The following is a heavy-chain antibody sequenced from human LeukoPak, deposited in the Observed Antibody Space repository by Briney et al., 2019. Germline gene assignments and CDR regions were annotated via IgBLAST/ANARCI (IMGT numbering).Heavy chain of an antibody. J-gene: IGHJ4*02. V-gene: IGHV3-48*01. CDR1: GFTFSSHG. CDR2: ISSGSTTI. CDR3: ARGRYCSSTGCYDAFDY. D-gene: IGHD2-2*01. Sequence: GGSLRLSCAASGFTFSSHGLNWVRQAPGKGLEWISYISSGSTTIYYADSVKGRFTISRDNAKNSLYLQMNSLRAEDTAVYYCARGRYCSSTGCYDAFDYWGQGTLVTVSS.